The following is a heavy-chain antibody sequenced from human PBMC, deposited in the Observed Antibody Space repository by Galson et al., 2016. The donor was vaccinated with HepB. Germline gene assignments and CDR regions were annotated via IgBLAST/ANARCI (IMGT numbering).Heavy chain of an antibody. CDR3: AKDEDYYYDSSGLDY. J-gene: IGHJ4*02. D-gene: IGHD3-22*01. V-gene: IGHV3-43*01. CDR1: GFTFDDYT. Sequence: SLRLSCAASGFTFDDYTMHWVRQAPGKGLEWVSLISWDSGTTYYADSVKGRFIISRDNSKNSLYLQMNSLRPEDTALYYCAKDEDYYYDSSGLDYWGQGTLVTVSS. CDR2: ISWDSGTT.